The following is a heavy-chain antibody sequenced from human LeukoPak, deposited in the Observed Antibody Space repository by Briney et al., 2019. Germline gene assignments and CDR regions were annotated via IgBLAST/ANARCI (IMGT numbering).Heavy chain of an antibody. J-gene: IGHJ4*02. CDR2: LIPILGIT. V-gene: IGHV1-69*04. CDR3: ARDSDTAMVHFDC. Sequence: SVKDSCKAFGGTFCSYAISWVRQDPGQGLGWMGRLIPILGITNSAQKFEGSVTFTADKSTSTAYMGLSSLRSEDTAVYYCARDSDTAMVHFDCWGQGTLVTVSS. CDR1: GGTFCSYA. D-gene: IGHD5-18*01.